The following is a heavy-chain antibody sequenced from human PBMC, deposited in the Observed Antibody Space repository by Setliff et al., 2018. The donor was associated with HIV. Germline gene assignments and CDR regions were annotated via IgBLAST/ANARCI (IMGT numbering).Heavy chain of an antibody. CDR3: ARLPFITIFGVLNGDDGFDI. CDR1: GYTFTGYY. D-gene: IGHD3-3*01. J-gene: IGHJ3*02. V-gene: IGHV1-2*06. CDR2: INPKSGGT. Sequence: ASVKVSCKASGYTFTGYYMHWVRQAPGQGPEWPGRINPKSGGTRYAQKFQGRVSMTRDTAISTAYMELSRLRSDDSAVYYCARLPFITIFGVLNGDDGFDIWGQGTMVTVSS.